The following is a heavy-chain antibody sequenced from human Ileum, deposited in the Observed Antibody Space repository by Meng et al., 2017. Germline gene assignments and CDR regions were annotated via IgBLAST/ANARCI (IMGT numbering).Heavy chain of an antibody. V-gene: IGHV3-7*01. Sequence: GGSLRLSCIAPGLDFRTYWMSWVRQVPGKGLEWVANIDQGSTEKYYLDSVKGRFTISRDNAEKSLFLQMNSLRVEDTAIYYCASGRLGLDYWGPGTLVTVSS. CDR3: ASGRLGLDY. CDR2: IDQGSTEK. CDR1: GLDFRTYW. J-gene: IGHJ4*02.